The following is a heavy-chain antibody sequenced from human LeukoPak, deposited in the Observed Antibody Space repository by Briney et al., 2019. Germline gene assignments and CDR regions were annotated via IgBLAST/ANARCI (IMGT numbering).Heavy chain of an antibody. Sequence: GGSLRLSCAASGFTFSSYSMNWVRQAPGKGLDWVSSISSSSNYMYYADSVKGRFTISRDNAKNSLYLQMNSLRAEDTAVYYCARDSAVAGRLFDYWGQGTLVTVSS. CDR3: ARDSAVAGRLFDY. CDR1: GFTFSSYS. J-gene: IGHJ4*02. CDR2: ISSSSNYM. V-gene: IGHV3-21*01. D-gene: IGHD6-19*01.